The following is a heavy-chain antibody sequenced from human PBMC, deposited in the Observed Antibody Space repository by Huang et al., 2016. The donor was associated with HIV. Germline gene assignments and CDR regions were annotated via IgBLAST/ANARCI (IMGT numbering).Heavy chain of an antibody. CDR2: INHSGKT. D-gene: IGHD6-19*01. V-gene: IGHV4-34*01. CDR1: GGSFSGYY. J-gene: IGHJ4*02. Sequence: QVQLRQWGAGLVKPSETLSLTCAVYGGSFSGYYWTWIRQSPGKGLEWIGEINHSGKTNYQPYLKSRVTISKDTAKKQFSLQLTSVSAADTGVYFCAREKAADSAWYGVYYFDYWGEGALVTVTS. CDR3: AREKAADSAWYGVYYFDY.